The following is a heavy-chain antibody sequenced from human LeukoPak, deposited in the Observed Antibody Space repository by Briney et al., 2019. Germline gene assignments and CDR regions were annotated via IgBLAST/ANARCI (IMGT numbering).Heavy chain of an antibody. J-gene: IGHJ3*02. CDR1: GYTLTELS. V-gene: IGHV1-24*01. CDR3: ARRHYYDSSRLSPWAFDI. CDR2: FDPEDGET. Sequence: ASVKVSCKVSGYTLTELSMHWVRQAPGKGLEWMGGFDPEDGETIYAQKFQGRVTITADESTSTAYMELSSLRSEDTAVYYCARRHYYDSSRLSPWAFDIWGQGTMVTVSS. D-gene: IGHD3-22*01.